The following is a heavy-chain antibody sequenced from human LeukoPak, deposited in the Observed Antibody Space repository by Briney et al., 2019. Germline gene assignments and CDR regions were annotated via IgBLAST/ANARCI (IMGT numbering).Heavy chain of an antibody. V-gene: IGHV3-23*01. D-gene: IGHD3-22*01. Sequence: GGSLRLSCAASGFTFSSYAMSWVRQAPGKGLEWVSAISGSGGSTYYADSVKGRFTISRDNSKNTLYLQMNSLRAEDTAVYYCAKSPRYYYDSSGYWHYWGQGTLVTVSS. CDR2: ISGSGGST. CDR3: AKSPRYYYDSSGYWHY. CDR1: GFTFSSYA. J-gene: IGHJ4*02.